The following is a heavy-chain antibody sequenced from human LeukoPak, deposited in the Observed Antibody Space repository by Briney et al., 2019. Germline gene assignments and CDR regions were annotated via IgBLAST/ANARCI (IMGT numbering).Heavy chain of an antibody. J-gene: IGHJ4*02. D-gene: IGHD5-18*01. V-gene: IGHV3-23*01. CDR1: GFTFSSYA. CDR2: VSSSGGST. Sequence: GGSLRLSCAASGFTFSSYAMSWVRQAPGKGLEWVSAVSSSGGSTNYADYVKGQFTISRDNSKNTVYLHMNNLRAEDTAVYYCAKEGRRTGNTYGYEFDSWGQGTLVTVSS. CDR3: AKEGRRTGNTYGYEFDS.